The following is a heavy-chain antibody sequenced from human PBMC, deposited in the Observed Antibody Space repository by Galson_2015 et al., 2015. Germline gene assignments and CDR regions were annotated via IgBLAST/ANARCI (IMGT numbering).Heavy chain of an antibody. V-gene: IGHV3-9*01. Sequence: SLRLSCAASGFKFKDYGMHWVRQPPGKGLEWVSGISWNGGNTGYAESVKGRFTISRDNAQNSLYLQMNSLRPEDTALYYCAKAGGGPSDDFWGQGTLVTVSS. CDR1: GFKFKDYG. CDR2: ISWNGGNT. J-gene: IGHJ4*02. CDR3: AKAGGGPSDDF. D-gene: IGHD3-16*01.